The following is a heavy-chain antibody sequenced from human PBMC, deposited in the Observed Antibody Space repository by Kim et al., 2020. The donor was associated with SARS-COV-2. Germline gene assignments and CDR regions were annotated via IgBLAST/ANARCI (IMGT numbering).Heavy chain of an antibody. CDR1: GGSISSGGYY. D-gene: IGHD4-17*01. CDR3: ARERADYGDYFIFDY. CDR2: IYYSGST. V-gene: IGHV4-31*03. J-gene: IGHJ4*02. Sequence: SETLSLTCTVSGGSISSGGYYWSWIRQHPGKGLEWIGYIYYSGSTYYNPSLKSRVTISVDTSKNQFSLKLSSVTAADTAVYYCARERADYGDYFIFDYWGQGTLVTVSS.